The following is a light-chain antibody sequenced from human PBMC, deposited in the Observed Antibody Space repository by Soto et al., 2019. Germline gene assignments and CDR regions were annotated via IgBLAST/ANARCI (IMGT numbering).Light chain of an antibody. Sequence: DIQMTQSPSSLSASVGDRVTITCQASHDINNYLNWYQQKPGKGPRLLIYGASNLETGLPSRCSGSEFATDFSLTISSLPAEDFATYYCQHYDSLPTFGGGTKVELK. CDR3: QHYDSLPT. J-gene: IGKJ4*01. CDR1: HDINNY. V-gene: IGKV1-33*01. CDR2: GAS.